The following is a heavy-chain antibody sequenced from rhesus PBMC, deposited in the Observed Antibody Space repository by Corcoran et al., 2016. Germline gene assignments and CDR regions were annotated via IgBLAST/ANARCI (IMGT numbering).Heavy chain of an antibody. CDR3: ARDIAAALFDY. CDR2: ICGSSGST. V-gene: IGHV4-76*01. J-gene: IGHJ4*01. CDR1: GGSISGGYD. Sequence: QVQLQESGPGVVKPSETLSLTCAVSGGSISGGYDWRWIRQPPGKGLEWIGYICGSSGSTNYNPSLKNRVTISKDASKNEFYLKLSSVTAADTAVYYCARDIAAALFDYWGQGVLVTVSS. D-gene: IGHD6-25*01.